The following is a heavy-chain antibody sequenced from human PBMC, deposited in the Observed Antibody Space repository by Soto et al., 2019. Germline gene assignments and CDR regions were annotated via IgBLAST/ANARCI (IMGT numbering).Heavy chain of an antibody. CDR1: GASISSYY. J-gene: IGHJ5*02. D-gene: IGHD3-9*01. V-gene: IGHV4-59*01. CDR3: ARVPFVGYFDWLDP. Sequence: ETLALTCSVSGASISSYYWTWIRQPPGGGLEWIGYMHHTQGTNDDPSLRGRVHMSIDTSMNQFSLRLTSVTAADTAVYYCARVPFVGYFDWLDPWGHGTLVTVSS. CDR2: MHHTQGT.